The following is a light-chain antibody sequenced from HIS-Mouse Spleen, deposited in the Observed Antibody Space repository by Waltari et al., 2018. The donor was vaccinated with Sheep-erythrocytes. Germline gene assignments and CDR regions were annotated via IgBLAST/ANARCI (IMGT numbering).Light chain of an antibody. CDR1: DSDVGGSNY. Sequence: QSALTQPRSVSGSPGPSVTLPCTGTDSDVGGSNYVSGYQQHPGKAPKLMIYDVRKRPSGVPDRFSGSKSGNTASLTISGLQAEDEADYYCCSYAGSYNHVFATGTKVTVL. CDR3: CSYAGSYNHV. V-gene: IGLV2-11*01. J-gene: IGLJ1*01. CDR2: DVR.